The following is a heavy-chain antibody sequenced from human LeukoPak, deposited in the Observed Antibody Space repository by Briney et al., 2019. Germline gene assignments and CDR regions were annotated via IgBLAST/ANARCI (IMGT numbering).Heavy chain of an antibody. V-gene: IGHV4-34*01. CDR3: ARGTHIAAAAPDY. CDR2: INHSGST. D-gene: IGHD6-13*01. Sequence: SETLSLTCAVYGGSFSGYYWSWIRQPPGKGLEWIGEINHSGSTNYNPSLKSRVTISADTSKNQFSLKLSSVTAADTAVYYCARGTHIAAAAPDYWGQGTLVTVSS. J-gene: IGHJ4*02. CDR1: GGSFSGYY.